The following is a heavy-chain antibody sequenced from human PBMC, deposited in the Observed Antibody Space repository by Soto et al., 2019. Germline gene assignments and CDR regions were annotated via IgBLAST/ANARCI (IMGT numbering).Heavy chain of an antibody. CDR3: VKGRSGYDFDY. Sequence: PGGSLRLSCAASGCTFSSYVMSWVRQAPGKGLEWVSAISGSGSGTYYADSVKGRFTISRDNSKNTLYVQMNSLRAEDTAVYYCVKGRSGYDFDYWGQGTLVTVSS. J-gene: IGHJ4*02. D-gene: IGHD5-12*01. CDR2: ISGSGSGT. CDR1: GCTFSSYV. V-gene: IGHV3-23*01.